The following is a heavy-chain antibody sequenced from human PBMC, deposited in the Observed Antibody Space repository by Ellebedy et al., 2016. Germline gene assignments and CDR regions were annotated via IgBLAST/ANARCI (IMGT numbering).Heavy chain of an antibody. CDR1: GYSFSTYW. D-gene: IGHD5-12*01. V-gene: IGHV5-51*01. CDR3: ASEGVDMVTKRTRLNPANDPLNI. Sequence: GESLKISCKGSGYSFSTYWIAWVRQMPGKGLEWMGIIYPGDSDTSYSPSFQGQVTISVDKSISTAYLQWSSLKASDTAMYFCASEGVDMVTKRTRLNPANDPLNIWGQGTMVTVSS. CDR2: IYPGDSDT. J-gene: IGHJ3*02.